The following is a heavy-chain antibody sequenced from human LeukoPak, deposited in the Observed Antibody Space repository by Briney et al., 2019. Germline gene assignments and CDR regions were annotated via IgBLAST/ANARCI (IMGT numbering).Heavy chain of an antibody. J-gene: IGHJ4*02. D-gene: IGHD3-10*01. V-gene: IGHV3-7*01. CDR2: IKQDRSEK. CDR3: ARDGSGRVPEMSAPDY. Sequence: GRSLRLSCAASGFTFSNYWMSWVRQAPGKGLEWVANIKQDRSEKYYVDSVKGRFTISRDNAKNSLYLQMNSLRAEDTAVYYCARDGSGRVPEMSAPDYWGQGTLVTVSS. CDR1: GFTFSNYW.